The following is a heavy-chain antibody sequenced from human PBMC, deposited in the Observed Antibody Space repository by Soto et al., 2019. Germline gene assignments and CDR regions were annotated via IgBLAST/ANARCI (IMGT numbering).Heavy chain of an antibody. V-gene: IGHV1-69*12. CDR1: GDTFSSYA. J-gene: IGHJ6*02. Sequence: QVQLVQSGAEVKKPGSSVKVSCKASGDTFSSYAINWVRQAPGQGLEWMGGIIPIFATADYAQKFQGRVTITADESTSTAYMELSSPRSEATAVYYCAQCLLGVNYYYGMDVWGQGTRVTVSS. CDR2: IIPIFATA. CDR3: AQCLLGVNYYYGMDV. D-gene: IGHD3-16*01.